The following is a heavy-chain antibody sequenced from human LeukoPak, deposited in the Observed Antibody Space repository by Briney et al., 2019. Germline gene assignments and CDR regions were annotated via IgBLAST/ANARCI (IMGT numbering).Heavy chain of an antibody. CDR1: RSSFSAYP. CDR2: ISASGDVT. D-gene: IGHD3-10*01. V-gene: IGHV3-23*01. Sequence: GGSLRLSCEASRSSFSAYPMGWVRRAPGKGLEWVSGISASGDVTFHADPVKGRFTISRDNSKNTLYLQMNSLRAEDTAVYYCAKDRAPEWFGETGGDYWGQGTLVTVSS. CDR3: AKDRAPEWFGETGGDY. J-gene: IGHJ4*02.